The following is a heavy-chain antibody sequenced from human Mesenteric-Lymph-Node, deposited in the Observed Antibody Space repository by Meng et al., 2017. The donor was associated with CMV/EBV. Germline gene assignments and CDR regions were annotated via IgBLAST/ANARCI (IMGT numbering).Heavy chain of an antibody. V-gene: IGHV3-23*01. CDR2: ISGSGDTT. Sequence: ETLSLSCAASGFTFSSYSMSWVRQAPGKGLEWVSVISGSGDTTYYADSVKGRFTISRDNSKNTLYLQLNSLRAEDTAVYYCAKDFKVSSWGQGTLVTVSS. J-gene: IGHJ4*02. CDR3: AKDFKVSS. CDR1: GFTFSSYS.